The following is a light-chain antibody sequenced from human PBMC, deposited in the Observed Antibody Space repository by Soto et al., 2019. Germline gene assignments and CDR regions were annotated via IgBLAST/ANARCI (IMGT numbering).Light chain of an antibody. V-gene: IGKV3-11*01. CDR2: DAS. CDR1: QSISSS. Sequence: ETVLTQSPATLSLSPGERATLSCRASQSISSSLAWYQQTPGQAPRLLIYDASKMATGIPARFSGSGSGTDFTLTISSVEPEDFAVYYCGQRFTWPSFGPGTKVDIK. CDR3: GQRFTWPS. J-gene: IGKJ3*01.